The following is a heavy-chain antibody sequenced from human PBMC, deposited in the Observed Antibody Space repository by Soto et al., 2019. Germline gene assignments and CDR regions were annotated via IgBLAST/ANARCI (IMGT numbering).Heavy chain of an antibody. CDR1: GFTFSSYS. CDR2: ISSSSSYI. J-gene: IGHJ4*02. D-gene: IGHD2-2*01. V-gene: IGHV3-21*01. CDR3: ARVYGVVVPAAPYYFDY. Sequence: GGSLRLSCAASGFTFSSYSMNWVRQAPGKGLEWVSSISSSSSYIYYADSVKGRFTISRDNAKNSLYLQMNSLRAEDTAVYYCARVYGVVVPAAPYYFDYWGQGTLVTVSS.